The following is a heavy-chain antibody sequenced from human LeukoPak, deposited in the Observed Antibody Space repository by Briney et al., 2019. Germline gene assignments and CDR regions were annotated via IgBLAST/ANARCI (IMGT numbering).Heavy chain of an antibody. J-gene: IGHJ3*02. D-gene: IGHD3-22*01. CDR2: INPNSGGT. CDR1: GYTFTGYY. CDR3: ARGDYDSSGYAFDI. Sequence: ASVKVSCKASGYTFTGYYMHWVRQAPGQGLGWMGWINPNSGGTNYAQKFQGRVTTTRDTSISTAYMDLSRLRSDDTAVYYCARGDYDSSGYAFDIWGQGTMVTVSS. V-gene: IGHV1-2*02.